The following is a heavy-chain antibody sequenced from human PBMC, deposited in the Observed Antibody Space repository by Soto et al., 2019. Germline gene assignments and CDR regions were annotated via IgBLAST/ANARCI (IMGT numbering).Heavy chain of an antibody. Sequence: SETLSLTCAVYGGSFIGYYWSWSRQPPGKGLEWIGEINHSGSTNYNPSLKSRVTISVDTSKNQFSLKLSSVTAADTAVYYCARGKTSGSSGGPWGQGTLVTVSS. D-gene: IGHD6-6*01. CDR2: INHSGST. J-gene: IGHJ5*02. CDR3: ARGKTSGSSGGP. CDR1: GGSFIGYY. V-gene: IGHV4-34*01.